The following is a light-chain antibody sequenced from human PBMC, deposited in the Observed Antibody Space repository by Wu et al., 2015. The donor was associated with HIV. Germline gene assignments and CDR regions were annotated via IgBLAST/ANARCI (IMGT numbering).Light chain of an antibody. V-gene: IGKV3-15*01. J-gene: IGKJ3*01. Sequence: EIVMTQSPATLSVSPGDTATLSCRASQSISSSLVWYQQKPGQAPRLLIYGASTRATGIPGRFSGSGTETEFTLSISNMQSEGSAVYYCQHYYDWPQFTFGPGTKVEI. CDR3: QHYYDWPQFT. CDR1: QSISSS. CDR2: GAS.